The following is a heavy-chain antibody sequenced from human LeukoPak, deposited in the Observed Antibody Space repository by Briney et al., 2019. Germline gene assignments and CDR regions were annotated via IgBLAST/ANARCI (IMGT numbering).Heavy chain of an antibody. CDR2: ISGSGGST. CDR1: GFTFNTYA. Sequence: PGGSLRLSCAASGFTFNTYAMIWVRQAPGKGLEWVSAISGSGGSTFYADSVKGRFTISRDNSKNTLYLQMNSLRAEDTAVYYCAKLYDGLVKYWGQGTLVTVSA. J-gene: IGHJ4*02. D-gene: IGHD3-22*01. CDR3: AKLYDGLVKY. V-gene: IGHV3-23*01.